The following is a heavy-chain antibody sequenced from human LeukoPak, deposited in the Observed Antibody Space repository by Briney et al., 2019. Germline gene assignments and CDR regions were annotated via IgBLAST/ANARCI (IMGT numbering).Heavy chain of an antibody. CDR2: ISSSSSYI. J-gene: IGHJ1*01. Sequence: GGSLRLSCAASGFTFSSYSMNWVRQAPGKGLEWVSSISSSSSYIYYADSVKGRFTISRDNAKNSLYLQMNSLRAEDTAVYYCARNYYDSSSYYQYFQHWGQGTLVTISS. CDR3: ARNYYDSSSYYQYFQH. D-gene: IGHD3-22*01. V-gene: IGHV3-21*01. CDR1: GFTFSSYS.